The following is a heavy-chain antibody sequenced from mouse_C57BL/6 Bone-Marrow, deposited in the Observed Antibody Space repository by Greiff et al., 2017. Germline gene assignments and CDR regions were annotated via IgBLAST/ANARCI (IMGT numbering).Heavy chain of an antibody. V-gene: IGHV1-55*01. CDR1: GYTFTSYW. D-gene: IGHD3-2*02. J-gene: IGHJ2*01. CDR3: ARVRQLRLRDYFDY. CDR2: IYPGSGST. Sequence: QVQLQQPGAELVKPGASVKMSCKASGYTFTSYWITWVKQRPGQGLEWIGDIYPGSGSTNYNEKFKSKATLTVDTSSSTAYMQLSSLTSEDSAVYYCARVRQLRLRDYFDYWGQGTTLTVSS.